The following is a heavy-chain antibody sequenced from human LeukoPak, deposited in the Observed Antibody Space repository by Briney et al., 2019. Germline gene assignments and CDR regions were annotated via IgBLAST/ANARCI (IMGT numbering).Heavy chain of an antibody. CDR2: ISGSSGII. Sequence: GGSLRLSCAASGFTFNTYTMNWVRQAPGKGLEWVSYISGSSGIIDYADSVRGRFTISRDNAKNSLYLQMNSLRAEDTAVYYCARDLVAAAGTGEDYWGQGTLVTVSS. V-gene: IGHV3-48*01. CDR1: GFTFNTYT. CDR3: ARDLVAAAGTGEDY. J-gene: IGHJ4*02. D-gene: IGHD6-13*01.